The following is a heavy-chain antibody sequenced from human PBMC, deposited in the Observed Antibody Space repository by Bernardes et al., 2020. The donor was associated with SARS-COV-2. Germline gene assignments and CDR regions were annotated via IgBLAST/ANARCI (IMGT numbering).Heavy chain of an antibody. V-gene: IGHV4-39*01. CDR2: IYSSGSS. J-gene: IGHJ6*02. Sequence: SETLSLTRTVSGGSISSSNYYWGWIRQPPGKGLEWIGSIYSSGSSYYNPSLQSRVRASVDTSKNQISLKLSSVTAADTAVYYCTRGVEISGEVVLYYYGLDVWGQGTTVTVSS. CDR1: GGSISSSNYY. CDR3: TRGVEISGEVVLYYYGLDV. D-gene: IGHD3-3*01.